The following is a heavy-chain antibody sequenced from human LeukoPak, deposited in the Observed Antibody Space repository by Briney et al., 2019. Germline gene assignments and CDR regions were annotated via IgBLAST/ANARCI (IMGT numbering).Heavy chain of an antibody. Sequence: PSETLSLTCTVSGGSISSSSYYWGWIRQPPGKGLEWIGTIYYSGNTYYNPSLKSRVTISVDTSKNRFSLRLSSVTAADTAVYYCARRAYSYGIFDYWGQGTLVTVSS. D-gene: IGHD5-18*01. CDR2: IYYSGNT. CDR3: ARRAYSYGIFDY. V-gene: IGHV4-39*01. J-gene: IGHJ4*02. CDR1: GGSISSSSYY.